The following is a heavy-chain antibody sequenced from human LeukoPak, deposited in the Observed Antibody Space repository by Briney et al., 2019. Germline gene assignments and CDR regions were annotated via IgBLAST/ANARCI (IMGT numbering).Heavy chain of an antibody. V-gene: IGHV4-31*03. CDR2: IYYSGST. J-gene: IGHJ5*02. CDR3: ARDRGYYAHPT. CDR1: GGSISSGGDY. D-gene: IGHD3-3*01. Sequence: SETLSLTCTVSGGSISSGGDYWSWIRQHPGKGLEWMGYIYYSGSTYYNPSLKSRVSISVDTSKNQFSLKLSSVTAADTAVYYCARDRGYYAHPTSGQGTLVTVSS.